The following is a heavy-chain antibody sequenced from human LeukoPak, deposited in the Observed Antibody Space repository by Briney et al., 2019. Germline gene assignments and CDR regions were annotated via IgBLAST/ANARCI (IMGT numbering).Heavy chain of an antibody. CDR1: GYTFTGYY. Sequence: ASVKVSCKASGYTFTGYYMHWVRQAPGQGLEWMGWINPNSGGTNYAQKFQGRVTMTRDTSISTAYMELSRLRSDDTAVYYCARVPPPTIFGVVPSLYFDYWGQGTLVTVSS. V-gene: IGHV1-2*02. CDR2: INPNSGGT. D-gene: IGHD3-3*01. CDR3: ARVPPPTIFGVVPSLYFDY. J-gene: IGHJ4*02.